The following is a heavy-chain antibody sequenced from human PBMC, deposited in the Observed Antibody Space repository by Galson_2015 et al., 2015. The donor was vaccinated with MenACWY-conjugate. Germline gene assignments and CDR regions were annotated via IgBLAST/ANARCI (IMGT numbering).Heavy chain of an antibody. Sequence: SVKVSCKASGYTFTSYGVSWVRQAPGQGLEWMGWISAYNGVTNYAQKLQGRVSMTTDTSTTSAYVELRSLTSDDTAVYYCARWGPSSDLLEDWGQGTLVTVS. CDR2: ISAYNGVT. CDR1: GYTFTSYG. J-gene: IGHJ4*02. CDR3: ARWGPSSDLLED. D-gene: IGHD6-6*01. V-gene: IGHV1-18*01.